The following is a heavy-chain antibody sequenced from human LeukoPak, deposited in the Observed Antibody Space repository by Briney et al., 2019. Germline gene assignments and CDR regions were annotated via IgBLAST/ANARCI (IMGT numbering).Heavy chain of an antibody. J-gene: IGHJ4*02. CDR2: ITSDGSST. D-gene: IGHD1-26*01. V-gene: IGHV3-74*01. Sequence: GGSLRLSCAASGFTFSSYWMYWVRQAPGKGLMWVSRITSDGSSTSYADSVKGRFTISRDNAKNTLYLQMNSLRAEDTAVYYCARDGGKWELLPADYWGQGTLVTVSS. CDR1: GFTFSSYW. CDR3: ARDGGKWELLPADY.